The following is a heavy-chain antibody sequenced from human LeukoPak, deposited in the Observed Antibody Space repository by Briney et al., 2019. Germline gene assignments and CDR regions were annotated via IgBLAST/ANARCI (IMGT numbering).Heavy chain of an antibody. CDR2: ISYDGSNK. Sequence: GGSLRLSCAASGFTFSSYGMHWVRQAPGKGLEWVAVISYDGSNKYYADSVKGRFTISRDNSKNTLYLQMNSLRAEDTAVYYCAKGLSLWFGELPIDYWGQGTLVTVSS. D-gene: IGHD3-10*01. J-gene: IGHJ4*02. CDR3: AKGLSLWFGELPIDY. V-gene: IGHV3-30*18. CDR1: GFTFSSYG.